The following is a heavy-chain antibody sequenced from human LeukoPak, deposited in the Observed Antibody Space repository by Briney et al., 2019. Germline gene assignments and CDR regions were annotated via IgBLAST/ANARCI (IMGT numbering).Heavy chain of an antibody. V-gene: IGHV4-34*01. J-gene: IGHJ5*02. CDR2: INHSGST. CDR3: ARGKMIRWFDP. Sequence: SETLSLTCAVYGGSFSGYYWSWIRQPPGKGLEWIGEINHSGSTNYNPSLKSRVTISVDTSKNQFSLKLSSVTAADTAVYYCARGKMIRWFDPWGQGILVTVSS. D-gene: IGHD3-16*01. CDR1: GGSFSGYY.